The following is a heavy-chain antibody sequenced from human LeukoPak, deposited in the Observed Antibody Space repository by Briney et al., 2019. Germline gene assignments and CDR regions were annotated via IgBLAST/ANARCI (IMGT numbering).Heavy chain of an antibody. V-gene: IGHV1-58*01. Sequence: SVKVSCKASGFTFTSRSAVQWVRQARGQRLEWIGWIVVDSDNANYAENFQERVTITRDMSASTSYMELSSLRSEDTAVYFCAAPYTSSWFDLWGQGTLVTVSS. CDR2: IVVDSDNA. D-gene: IGHD6-13*01. J-gene: IGHJ5*02. CDR1: GFTFTSRSA. CDR3: AAPYTSSWFDL.